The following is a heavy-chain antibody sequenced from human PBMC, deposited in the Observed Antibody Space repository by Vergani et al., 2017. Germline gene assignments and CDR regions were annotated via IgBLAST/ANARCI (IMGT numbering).Heavy chain of an antibody. CDR1: GGSISSYY. CDR2: IYYSGST. D-gene: IGHD2-15*01. CDR3: ARVGVVAASYYYYYMDV. Sequence: QVQLQESGPGLVKPSETLSLTCTVSGGSISSYYWSWIRQPPGKGLEWLGYIYYSGSTNYNPSLKSRVTISVDPSKNQFSLKLSSVTAADPAVYYCARVGVVAASYYYYYMDVWGKGTTVTVSS. V-gene: IGHV4-59*01. J-gene: IGHJ6*03.